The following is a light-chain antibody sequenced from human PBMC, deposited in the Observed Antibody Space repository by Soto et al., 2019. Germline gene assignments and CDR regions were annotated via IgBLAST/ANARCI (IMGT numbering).Light chain of an antibody. CDR1: QTVASN. CDR3: QQYHNWPPQYT. V-gene: IGKV3-15*01. CDR2: GAS. J-gene: IGKJ2*01. Sequence: EIVMTQSPATLSVSPGERATLSCRASQTVASNVAWYQQKPGQAPRLLIHGASTRATGLSARFSGTGSGTEFTLTISSLQSEDFAVYDCQQYHNWPPQYTFGQGTRLQIK.